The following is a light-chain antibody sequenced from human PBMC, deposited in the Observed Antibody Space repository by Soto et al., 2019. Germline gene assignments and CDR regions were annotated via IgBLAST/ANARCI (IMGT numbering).Light chain of an antibody. Sequence: DIQMTQSPSSLSASVGDRVTITCRASESIARHLNWYQQKPGKAPKLLIYAASSLQNGVPSRFRGGGSGTDFTLTISNLQPEDFETYYCQQTYSTLSITFGQGTRLEI. V-gene: IGKV1-39*01. CDR3: QQTYSTLSIT. CDR1: ESIARH. CDR2: AAS. J-gene: IGKJ5*01.